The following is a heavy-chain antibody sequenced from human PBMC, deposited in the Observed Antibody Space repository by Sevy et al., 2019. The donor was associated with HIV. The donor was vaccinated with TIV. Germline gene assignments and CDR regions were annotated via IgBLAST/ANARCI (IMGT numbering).Heavy chain of an antibody. CDR3: ARDCSSSSCLWGMDV. CDR2: IKKDGSEK. Sequence: GGSLRLSCAASGLTFSSYWMSWDRQAPGKGLEWVANIKKDGSEKYYVDSVKGRFTISRDNAKNSLYLQMNSLRAEDTAVYYCARDCSSSSCLWGMDVWGQGTTVTVSS. CDR1: GLTFSSYW. V-gene: IGHV3-7*03. J-gene: IGHJ6*02. D-gene: IGHD2-2*01.